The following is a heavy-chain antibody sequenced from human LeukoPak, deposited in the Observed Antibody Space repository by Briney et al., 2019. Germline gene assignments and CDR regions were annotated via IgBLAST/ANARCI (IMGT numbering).Heavy chain of an antibody. CDR3: AKGSRYESSGYYDY. V-gene: IGHV3-23*01. D-gene: IGHD3-22*01. CDR2: ISGSGGST. CDR1: GFTFSSYA. Sequence: QTGGSLRLSCAASGFTFSSYAMSWVRQAPGKGLEWVSAISGSGGSTYYADSVKGRFTISRDNSKNTLYLQMNSLRAEDTAVYYCAKGSRYESSGYYDYWGQGTLVTVSS. J-gene: IGHJ4*02.